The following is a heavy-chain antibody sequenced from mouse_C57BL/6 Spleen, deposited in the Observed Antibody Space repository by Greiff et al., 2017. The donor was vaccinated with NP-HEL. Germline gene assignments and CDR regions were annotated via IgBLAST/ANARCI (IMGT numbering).Heavy chain of an antibody. D-gene: IGHD1-1*01. Sequence: VQLQQSGPELVKPGASVKISCKASGYTFTDYYMNWVKQSHGKSLEWIGDINPNNGGTSYNQKFKGKATLTVDKSSSTAYMELRSLTSEDSAVYYCARGGKLLGRYFDVWGTGTTVTVSS. CDR1: GYTFTDYY. CDR3: ARGGKLLGRYFDV. V-gene: IGHV1-26*01. CDR2: INPNNGGT. J-gene: IGHJ1*03.